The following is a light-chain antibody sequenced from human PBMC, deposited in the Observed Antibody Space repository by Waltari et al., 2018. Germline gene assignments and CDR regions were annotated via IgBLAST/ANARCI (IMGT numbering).Light chain of an antibody. CDR1: DLEKKY. V-gene: IGLV3-1*01. J-gene: IGLJ1*01. CDR3: QVWDSGAAGV. Sequence: SYDLTQSPSVSVSPGQTASITCSGHDLEKKYVCWYQQKPGQSPVLLIYQDVRRPSEIPERCSGTNSGNTATLTISGTQPMDEADYYCQVWDSGAAGVFGTGTKVTVL. CDR2: QDV.